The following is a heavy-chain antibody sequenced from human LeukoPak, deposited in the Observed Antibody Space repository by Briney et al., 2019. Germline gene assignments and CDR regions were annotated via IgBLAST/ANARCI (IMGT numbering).Heavy chain of an antibody. CDR2: INPNSGGT. D-gene: IGHD6-13*01. V-gene: IGHV1-2*02. Sequence: GASVKVSCKASGYTFTGYYMHWVRQAPGQGVEWMGWINPNSGGTNYAQKFQGRVTMTRDTSISTAYMELSRLRSDDTAVYYCARDAAAGTVSYFDYWGQGTLVTVFS. CDR3: ARDAAAGTVSYFDY. CDR1: GYTFTGYY. J-gene: IGHJ4*02.